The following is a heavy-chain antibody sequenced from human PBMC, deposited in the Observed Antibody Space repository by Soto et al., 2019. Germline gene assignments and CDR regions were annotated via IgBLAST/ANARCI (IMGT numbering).Heavy chain of an antibody. Sequence: GASVKVSCKASGYSFTSYYMHWVRQAHGQGLEWMGIINPSGGSTSYAQKFQGRVTMTRDTSTSTVYMELSSLRSEDTAVYYCARGGRYYDSSGYRTHDAFDIWGQGTMVTVS. CDR3: ARGGRYYDSSGYRTHDAFDI. CDR1: GYSFTSYY. CDR2: INPSGGST. D-gene: IGHD3-22*01. V-gene: IGHV1-46*01. J-gene: IGHJ3*02.